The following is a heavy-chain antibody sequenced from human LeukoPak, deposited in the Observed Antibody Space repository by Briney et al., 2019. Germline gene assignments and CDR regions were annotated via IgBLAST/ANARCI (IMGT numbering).Heavy chain of an antibody. J-gene: IGHJ4*02. D-gene: IGHD3-10*01. Sequence: SETLSLTCTVSGGSISSYYWSWIRQPPGKGLEWIGYIYYSGSTNYNPSLKSRVAISVDTSKNQFSLKLSSVTAADTAVYYCASLYYGSGSYKQVPLFDYWGQGTLVTVSS. CDR1: GGSISSYY. CDR3: ASLYYGSGSYKQVPLFDY. V-gene: IGHV4-59*01. CDR2: IYYSGST.